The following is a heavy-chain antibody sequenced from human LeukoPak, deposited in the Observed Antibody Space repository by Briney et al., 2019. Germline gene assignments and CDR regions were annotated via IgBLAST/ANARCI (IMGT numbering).Heavy chain of an antibody. CDR1: GFTLSSYA. CDR2: ISYDGSNK. V-gene: IGHV3-30-3*01. J-gene: IGHJ3*02. D-gene: IGHD4-23*01. CDR3: ASLEDYGGNWDAFDI. Sequence: PGGSLRLSCAASGFTLSSYAMRWVRQAPGKGLEWVAVISYDGSNKYYADSVKGRFTISRDNSKNTLYLQMNSLRAEDTAVYYCASLEDYGGNWDAFDIWGQGTMVTVSS.